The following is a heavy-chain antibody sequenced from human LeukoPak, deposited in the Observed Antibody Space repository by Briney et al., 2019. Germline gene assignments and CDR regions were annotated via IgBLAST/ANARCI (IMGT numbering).Heavy chain of an antibody. D-gene: IGHD2-21*02. J-gene: IGHJ5*02. Sequence: SETLSLTCAVYGGSFSGYYWSWIRQPPGKGLEWIGEINHSGSTNYNPSLKSRVTISVDTSKNQFSLKLSSVTAADTAVYYCASLWCGGDCYGKPWGQGTLVTVSS. CDR3: ASLWCGGDCYGKP. CDR2: INHSGST. CDR1: GGSFSGYY. V-gene: IGHV4-34*01.